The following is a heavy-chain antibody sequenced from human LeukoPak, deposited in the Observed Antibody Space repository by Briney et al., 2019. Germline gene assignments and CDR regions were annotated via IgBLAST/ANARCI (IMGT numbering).Heavy chain of an antibody. V-gene: IGHV4-4*02. J-gene: IGHJ4*02. Sequence: SETLSLTCAVSGGSISSSNWWSWVRQPPGKGLEWIGEIYHSESTNYNPSLKSRVTISVDKSKNQFSLKLSSVTAADTAVYYCASGTYYYDSSGYPPDYWGQGTLVTVSS. CDR3: ASGTYYYDSSGYPPDY. D-gene: IGHD3-22*01. CDR1: GGSISSSNW. CDR2: IYHSEST.